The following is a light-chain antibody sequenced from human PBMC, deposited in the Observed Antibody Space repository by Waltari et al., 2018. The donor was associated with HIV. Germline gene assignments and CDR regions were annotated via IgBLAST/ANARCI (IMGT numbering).Light chain of an antibody. V-gene: IGLV1-44*01. J-gene: IGLJ3*02. CDR1: SSNIGSTT. CDR3: ATWDDSLNGWV. CDR2: SND. Sequence: QSVLTQPPSASGTPGQRVTISCSGSSSNIGSTTVSWYHQVPGTAPKVLTYSNDDRPSGVPDRFSGSKSGTSASLAISGLQSEDEADYYCATWDDSLNGWVFGGGTKVTVL.